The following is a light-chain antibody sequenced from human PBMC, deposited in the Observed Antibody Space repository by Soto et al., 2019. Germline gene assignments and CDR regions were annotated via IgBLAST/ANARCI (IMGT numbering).Light chain of an antibody. J-gene: IGLJ1*01. Sequence: QSVLTQPPSASGSPGQSVAISCTGTSSDVGGYNYVSWYQQHPGKAPKLMMYEVNKRPSGVPDRSSGSKSGNTASLTVSGLQAEDEAAYYCSSYAGSSNVFGTGTKVTVL. CDR3: SSYAGSSNV. CDR1: SSDVGGYNY. CDR2: EVN. V-gene: IGLV2-8*01.